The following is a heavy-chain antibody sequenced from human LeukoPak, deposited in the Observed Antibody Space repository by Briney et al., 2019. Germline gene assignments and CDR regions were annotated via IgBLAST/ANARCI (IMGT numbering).Heavy chain of an antibody. J-gene: IGHJ4*02. Sequence: GGSLRLSCAASGFTFSNYGMNWVRQAPGKGLEWVSGIGGSGDLTYYADSVKGRFTISRDNSKNTVYLQMNSLRAEDTALYYCARGVRDYFDYWGQGTLVTVSS. CDR1: GFTFSNYG. D-gene: IGHD4-17*01. V-gene: IGHV3-23*01. CDR2: IGGSGDLT. CDR3: ARGVRDYFDY.